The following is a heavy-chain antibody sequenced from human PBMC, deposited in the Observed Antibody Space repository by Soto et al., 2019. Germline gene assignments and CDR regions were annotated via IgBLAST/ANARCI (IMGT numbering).Heavy chain of an antibody. J-gene: IGHJ3*02. D-gene: IGHD6-13*01. V-gene: IGHV3-11*01. CDR3: ARLGSSSWGHAFDI. CDR2: ISSSGSTI. CDR1: GFTFSDYY. Sequence: GGSLRLSCAASGFTFSDYYMSWIRQAPGKGLEWVSYISSSGSTIYYADSLKGRFTISRDNAKNSLYLQMNSLIAEDTAVYYCARLGSSSWGHAFDIWGQGTMVTVAS.